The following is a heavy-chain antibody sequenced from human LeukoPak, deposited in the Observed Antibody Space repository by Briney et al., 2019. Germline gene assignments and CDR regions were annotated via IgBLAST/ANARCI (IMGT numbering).Heavy chain of an antibody. V-gene: IGHV3-23*01. D-gene: IGHD6-13*01. CDR1: GFTFSSYA. J-gene: IGHJ6*02. CDR2: ISGSGGST. Sequence: PGGSLRLSCAASGFTFSSYAMSWVRQAPGKGLEWVSAISGSGGSTYYADSAKGRFTISRDNSKNTLYLQMNSLRAEDTAVYYCAKAFSSSWYYYGMDVWGQGTTVTVSS. CDR3: AKAFSSSWYYYGMDV.